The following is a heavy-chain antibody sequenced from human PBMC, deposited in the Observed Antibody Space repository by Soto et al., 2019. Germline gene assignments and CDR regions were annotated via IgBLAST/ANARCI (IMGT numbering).Heavy chain of an antibody. V-gene: IGHV4-31*03. CDR2: IYYSGST. D-gene: IGHD7-27*01. CDR1: GGSISSGGYY. Sequence: SETLSLTCTVSGGSISSGGYYWSWIRQHPGKGLEWIGYIYYSGSTYYNPSLRSRVTISVDTSKNQFSLKLSSVTAADTAVYYCARYGDRYYYYGMDVWGQGTTVTVS. CDR3: ARYGDRYYYYGMDV. J-gene: IGHJ6*02.